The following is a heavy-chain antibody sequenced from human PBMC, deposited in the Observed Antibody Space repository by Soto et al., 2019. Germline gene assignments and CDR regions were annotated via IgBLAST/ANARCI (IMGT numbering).Heavy chain of an antibody. Sequence: ESGGGFIHPGGSLRLSCAASGFSFSSFAMNWVRQAPGKGLEWVPIISGSADSTFYADSVKGRFTISRDNSKSTLYMQINSLRAEDTAVYYCAKTMGAMIYAISVYGMDVWGQGTTVTVSS. CDR3: AKTMGAMIYAISVYGMDV. V-gene: IGHV3-23*01. D-gene: IGHD2-8*01. CDR1: GFSFSSFA. J-gene: IGHJ6*02. CDR2: ISGSADST.